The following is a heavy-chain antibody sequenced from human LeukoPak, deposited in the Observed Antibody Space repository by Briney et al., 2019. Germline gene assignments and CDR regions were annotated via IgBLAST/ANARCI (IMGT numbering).Heavy chain of an antibody. D-gene: IGHD6-19*01. Sequence: SETLSLTCTVSGGSISSYYWSWIRQPAGKGLEWIGRIYTSGSTNYNPPLKSRVTMSVDTSKNQFSLKLSSVPAAETAVYYCARVALAGAFDIWGQGTMVTVSS. CDR1: GGSISSYY. CDR3: ARVALAGAFDI. J-gene: IGHJ3*02. V-gene: IGHV4-4*07. CDR2: IYTSGST.